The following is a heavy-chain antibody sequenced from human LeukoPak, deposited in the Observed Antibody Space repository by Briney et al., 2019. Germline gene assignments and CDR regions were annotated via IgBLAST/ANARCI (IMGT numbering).Heavy chain of an antibody. J-gene: IGHJ6*02. CDR2: INSDGSST. D-gene: IGHD3-10*01. V-gene: IGHV3-74*01. CDR1: GFTFSSYW. Sequence: PGGSLRLSCAASGFTFSSYWMHWVRQAPGKGLVWVSRINSDGSSTSYADSVKGRFTISRDNAKNTLYLQMNSLRAEDTAVYYCAAWFGYYYGMDVWGQGTTVTVSS. CDR3: AAWFGYYYGMDV.